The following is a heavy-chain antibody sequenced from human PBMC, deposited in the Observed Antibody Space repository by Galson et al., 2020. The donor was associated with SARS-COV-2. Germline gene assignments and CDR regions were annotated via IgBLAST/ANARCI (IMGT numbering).Heavy chain of an antibody. V-gene: IGHV5-51*01. Sequence: GESLKISCKGSGYSFNTYWIGWVRQMPGKGLEWMGIIYPGDSDTRYSPSFEGQVTISADKSISTAYLQWSSLKASDTAMYYCARGGEYCYSITCLPPYYRFYTYMDVWGKGTTVTVSS. CDR2: IYPGDSDT. D-gene: IGHD6-13*01. CDR1: GYSFNTYW. J-gene: IGHJ6*03. CDR3: ARGGEYCYSITCLPPYYRFYTYMDV.